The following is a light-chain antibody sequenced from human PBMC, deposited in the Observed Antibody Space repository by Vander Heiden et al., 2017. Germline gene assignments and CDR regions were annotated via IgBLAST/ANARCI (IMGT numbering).Light chain of an antibody. J-gene: IGLJ2*01. V-gene: IGLV2-23*02. CDR1: SSDVGSYNL. CDR3: CSYAGSSTHVV. Sequence: QFPLTHPAPVSGSPGQSSTIPCTGTSSDVGSYNLVSWYQQHPGKAPKLMIYEVSKRPSGVSNRFSGSKSGNTASLTISGLQAEDEADYYCCSYAGSSTHVVFGGGTKLTVL. CDR2: EVS.